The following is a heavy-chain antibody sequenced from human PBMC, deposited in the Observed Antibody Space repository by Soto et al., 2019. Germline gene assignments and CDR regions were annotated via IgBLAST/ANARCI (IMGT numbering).Heavy chain of an antibody. CDR2: IDHSGST. V-gene: IGHV4-34*01. CDR3: ARTGGMDL. J-gene: IGHJ6*02. Sequence: QVQLQQWGAGLLKPSETLSLTCAAYGGSFTGYYWSWLRQPPGKGPEWIGEIDHSGSTKYNPSLENRVTITVDTSKNQFSLKLNSVSAADTAVYYCARTGGMDLWSQGATVTVSS. CDR1: GGSFTGYY.